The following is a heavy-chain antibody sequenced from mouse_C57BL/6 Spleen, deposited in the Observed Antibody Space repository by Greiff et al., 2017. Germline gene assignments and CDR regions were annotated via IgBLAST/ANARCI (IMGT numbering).Heavy chain of an antibody. D-gene: IGHD1-3*01. J-gene: IGHJ3*01. CDR3: ARQVDFRGGPWFAY. CDR1: GFTFSSYT. V-gene: IGHV5-9*01. Sequence: EVKLEESGGGLVKPGGSLKLSCAASGFTFSSYTMSWVRQTPEKRLEWVATISGGGGNTYYPDSVKGRFTISRDNAKNTLYLHMSSLRSEDTALYYCARQVDFRGGPWFAYWGQGTLVTVSA. CDR2: ISGGGGNT.